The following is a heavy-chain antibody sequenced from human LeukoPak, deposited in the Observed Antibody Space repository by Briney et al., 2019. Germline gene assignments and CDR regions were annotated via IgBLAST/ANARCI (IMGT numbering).Heavy chain of an antibody. CDR1: GFTFSSYW. J-gene: IGHJ4*02. D-gene: IGHD5-24*01. CDR2: INHSGST. V-gene: IGHV4-34*01. Sequence: GSLRLSCAASGFTFSSYWMSWIRQPPGKGLEWIGEINHSGSTNYNPSLKSRVTISVDTSKNQFSLKLSSVTAADTAVYYCARGLRWVDYWGQGTLVTVSS. CDR3: ARGLRWVDY.